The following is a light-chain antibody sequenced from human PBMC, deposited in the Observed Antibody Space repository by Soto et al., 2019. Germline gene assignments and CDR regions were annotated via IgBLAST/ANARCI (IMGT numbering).Light chain of an antibody. CDR1: SSDVGGYNY. V-gene: IGLV2-8*01. Sequence: QSALTQPPSASGSPGQSVTISCTGTSSDVGGYNYVSWYQQHPGKAPKLMIYEVSKRPSGVPDRFSGSKSGNTASLTVSGLQAEDEADYYCSSYAGSNPVVFGTGTQLTVL. J-gene: IGLJ1*01. CDR3: SSYAGSNPVV. CDR2: EVS.